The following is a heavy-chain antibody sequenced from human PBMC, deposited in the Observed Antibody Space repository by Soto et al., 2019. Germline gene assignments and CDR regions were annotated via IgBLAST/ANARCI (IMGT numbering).Heavy chain of an antibody. CDR1: GGSISSGGYY. CDR2: IYYSGST. CDR3: ARDIPESLSFDY. J-gene: IGHJ4*02. Sequence: SETLSLTCTVSGGSISSGGYYWSWIRQHPGKGLEWIGYIYYSGSTYYNPSLKSRVTISVDTSKNQFSLKLSSVTAADTAVYYCARDIPESLSFDYWGQGTLVTVSS. V-gene: IGHV4-31*03.